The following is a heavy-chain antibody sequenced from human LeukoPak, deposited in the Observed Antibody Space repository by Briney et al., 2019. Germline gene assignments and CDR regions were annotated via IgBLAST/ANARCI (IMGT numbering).Heavy chain of an antibody. CDR1: GGSISGSSHY. CDR3: VSRMAPHRFDF. D-gene: IGHD5-24*01. J-gene: IGHJ4*02. V-gene: IGHV4-39*01. CDR2: SFYGRST. Sequence: SETLSLTCTVSGGSISGSSHYWGWIRQSPGKGLEWIGSSFYGRSTFYNPSLKSRVTISVDSSKNQFSLKLNSVTAADTAVYYCVSRMAPHRFDFWGQGTLVTVSS.